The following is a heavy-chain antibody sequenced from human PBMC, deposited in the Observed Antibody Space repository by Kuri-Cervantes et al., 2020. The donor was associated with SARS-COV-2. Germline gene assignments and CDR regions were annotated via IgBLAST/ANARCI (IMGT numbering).Heavy chain of an antibody. CDR3: ARDFSGDIVVVPAI. CDR1: GCTFTGYY. V-gene: IGHV1-2*02. CDR2: INPNSGGT. Sequence: ASVKVSCKASGCTFTGYYMHWGRQAPGQGLEWMGWINPNSGGTNYAQKFQGRVTMTRDTSISTAYMELSRLRSDDTAVYYCARDFSGDIVVVPAIWGQGTLVTVSS. D-gene: IGHD2-2*01. J-gene: IGHJ4*02.